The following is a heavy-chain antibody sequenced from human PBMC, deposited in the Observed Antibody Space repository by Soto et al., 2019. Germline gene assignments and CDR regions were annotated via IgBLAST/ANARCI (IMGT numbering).Heavy chain of an antibody. V-gene: IGHV4-59*01. D-gene: IGHD3-10*01. Sequence: SETLSLTCTVSGGSISSYYWSWIRQPPGKGLEWIGYIYYSGSTNYNPSLKSRVTISVDTSKNQFSLKLSSVTAADTAVYYCARESHGSGSYGHFDYWGQGTLVTVSS. J-gene: IGHJ4*02. CDR1: GGSISSYY. CDR2: IYYSGST. CDR3: ARESHGSGSYGHFDY.